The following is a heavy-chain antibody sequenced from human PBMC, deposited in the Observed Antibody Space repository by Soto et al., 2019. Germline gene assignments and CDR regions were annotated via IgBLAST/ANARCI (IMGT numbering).Heavy chain of an antibody. CDR3: VRHLQYSGSYGFDY. CDR1: GYTFTSYD. D-gene: IGHD1-26*01. J-gene: IGHJ4*02. Sequence: QVQLVQSGAEVKKPGASVKVSCKASGYTFTSYDINWVRQATGQGLEWMGWMNPNSGNTGYAQKFQGRVTMTRNTSISTVYMELSSLRSDDTAVYYCVRHLQYSGSYGFDYWGQGTLVTVSS. CDR2: MNPNSGNT. V-gene: IGHV1-8*01.